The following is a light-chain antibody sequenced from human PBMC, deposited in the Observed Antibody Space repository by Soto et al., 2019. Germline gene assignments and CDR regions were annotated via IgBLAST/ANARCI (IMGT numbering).Light chain of an antibody. CDR2: DVN. Sequence: QSVLTQPASVSGSPGQSITISCAGSGCDVGNYYLLYWYQQLPGKAPKLLIFDVNRRPSGVPDRFSGSKSGNTASLTISGLQAEDEADFFCCSYAGNVAWVFGGGTKLTVL. CDR1: GCDVGNYYL. CDR3: CSYAGNVAWV. J-gene: IGLJ3*02. V-gene: IGLV2-23*02.